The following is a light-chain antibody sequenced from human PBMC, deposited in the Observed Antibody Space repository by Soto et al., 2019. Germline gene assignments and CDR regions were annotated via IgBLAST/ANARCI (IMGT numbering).Light chain of an antibody. Sequence: DIQMTQSPSTLSASVGDRVTITCRASQSISSWLAWYQQKPGKAPKLLIYDASSLESGVPSRFSGSGSGTEFTLTISSLQPDDFATYYCQQYNSFIFTFCPGTKVDIK. CDR2: DAS. J-gene: IGKJ3*01. CDR1: QSISSW. CDR3: QQYNSFIFT. V-gene: IGKV1-5*01.